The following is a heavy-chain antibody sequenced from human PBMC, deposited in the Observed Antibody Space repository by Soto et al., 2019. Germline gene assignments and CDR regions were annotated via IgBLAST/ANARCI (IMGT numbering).Heavy chain of an antibody. Sequence: PGGSLRLSCTTSGFTFGDYALSWVRQAPGKGLEWVGFIRRNAYGGTTDYGESVKGRFTISRDDSKSIAYLQMNSLRTEDTALYYCTRASSLDFDFWGQGTLVTVSS. CDR3: TRASSLDFDF. D-gene: IGHD3-16*01. V-gene: IGHV3-49*04. CDR1: GFTFGDYA. CDR2: IRRNAYGGTT. J-gene: IGHJ4*02.